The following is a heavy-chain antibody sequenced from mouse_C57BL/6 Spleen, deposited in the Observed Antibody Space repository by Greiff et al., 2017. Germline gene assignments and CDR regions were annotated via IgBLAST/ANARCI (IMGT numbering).Heavy chain of an antibody. CDR2: IYPSDSET. D-gene: IGHD2-13*01. CDR1: GYTFTSYW. CDR3: ARGRLGFYYLDY. Sequence: QVQLQQPGAELVRPGSSVKLSCKASGYTFTSYWMDWVKQRPGQGLEWIGNIYPSDSETHYNQKFKDKATLTVDKSSSTAYMQLSSLTSEDSAVYYCARGRLGFYYLDYWGQGTTLTVSS. J-gene: IGHJ2*01. V-gene: IGHV1-61*01.